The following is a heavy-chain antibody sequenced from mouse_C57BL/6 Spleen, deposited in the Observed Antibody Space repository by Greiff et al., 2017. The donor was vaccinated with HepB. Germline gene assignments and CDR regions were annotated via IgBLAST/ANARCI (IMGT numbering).Heavy chain of an antibody. V-gene: IGHV14-1*01. D-gene: IGHD2-3*01. CDR2: IDPEDGDT. CDR3: TTIYDGYYLFAY. CDR1: GFNIKDYY. Sequence: VQLQQSGAELVRPGASVKLSCTASGFNIKDYYMHWVKQRPEQGLEWIGRIDPEDGDTEYAPKFKGKATMTADTSSNTAYLQLSSLTSEDTAGDYCTTIYDGYYLFAYWGQGTLVTVSA. J-gene: IGHJ3*01.